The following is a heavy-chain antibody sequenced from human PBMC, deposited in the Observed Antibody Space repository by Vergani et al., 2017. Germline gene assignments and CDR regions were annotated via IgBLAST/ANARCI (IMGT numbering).Heavy chain of an antibody. CDR3: AKRVGPYSSSFLDY. D-gene: IGHD6-13*01. CDR1: GFTFSSYA. Sequence: EVQLLESGGGLVQPGGSLRLSCAASGFTFSSYAMSWVRQAPGKGLEWVSAISGSGGSTYYADSVKGRFTTSRDNSKNTLYLQMNSLRAEDTAVYYCAKRVGPYSSSFLDYWGQGTLVTVSS. CDR2: ISGSGGST. J-gene: IGHJ4*02. V-gene: IGHV3-23*01.